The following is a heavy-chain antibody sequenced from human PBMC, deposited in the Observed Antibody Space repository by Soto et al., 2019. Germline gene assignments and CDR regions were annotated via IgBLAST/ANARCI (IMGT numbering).Heavy chain of an antibody. CDR1: ADSITSGTYY. J-gene: IGHJ4*02. V-gene: IGHV4-39*01. CDR3: ARRFQYPVYLESFDI. Sequence: QLQLQESGPGLVKPSETLSLTCTVSADSITSGTYYWGWIRQSPGKGLEWIGSLDYRGRTYSNPSLNSRVAISADPSKNQFSMRLSSVTAADTAVYYCARRFQYPVYLESFDIWGQGTLVAVSS. D-gene: IGHD2-2*01. CDR2: LDYRGRT.